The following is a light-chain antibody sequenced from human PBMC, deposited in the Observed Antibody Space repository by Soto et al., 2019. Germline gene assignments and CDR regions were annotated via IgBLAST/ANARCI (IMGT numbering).Light chain of an antibody. CDR3: QQYDNLLWT. CDR1: QDISNY. J-gene: IGKJ2*01. CDR2: DAS. Sequence: DIQMTQSPSSLSASVGDRVTITCQASQDISNYLNWYQQKPGKAPKLLIYDASNLETGVPSRFSGSGSRTDFTFTISSLQPEDIATYYCQQYDNLLWTFGQGTKLEIK. V-gene: IGKV1-33*01.